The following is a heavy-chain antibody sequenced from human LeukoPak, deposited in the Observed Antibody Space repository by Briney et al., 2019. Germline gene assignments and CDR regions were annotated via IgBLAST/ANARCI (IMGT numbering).Heavy chain of an antibody. J-gene: IGHJ4*02. Sequence: GGSLRLSCAASGFTFSSYSMNWVRQAPGKGLEWVSYISSSSSTIYYADSVKGRFTISRDNAKNSLYLQMNSLKTEDTAVYYCTAHQESINWGQGTLVTVSS. CDR1: GFTFSSYS. CDR2: ISSSSSTI. D-gene: IGHD2-21*01. V-gene: IGHV3-48*01. CDR3: TAHQESIN.